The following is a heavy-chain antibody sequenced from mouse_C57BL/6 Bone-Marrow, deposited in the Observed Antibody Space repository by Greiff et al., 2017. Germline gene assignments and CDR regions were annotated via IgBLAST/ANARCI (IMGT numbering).Heavy chain of an antibody. D-gene: IGHD2-4*01. Sequence: QVQLQQPGAELVKPGASVKLSCKASGYTFTSYWMQWVKQRPGQGLEWIGEIDPSDSYTNYNQKFKGKATLTVDTSSRTAYMPLSSLTSEDSAVYYCARVYFEDYYAMDYWGQGTSVTVTS. V-gene: IGHV1-50*01. CDR1: GYTFTSYW. CDR2: IDPSDSYT. CDR3: ARVYFEDYYAMDY. J-gene: IGHJ4*01.